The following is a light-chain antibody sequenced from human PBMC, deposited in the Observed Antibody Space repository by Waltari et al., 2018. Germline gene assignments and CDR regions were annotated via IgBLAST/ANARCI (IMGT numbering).Light chain of an antibody. CDR3: AAWDDSLNGVV. CDR1: SPTIGSNP. Sequence: QSVLTQPPSESGTPGQRLTIPCSGSSPTIGSNPVNWSQQPPGTAPKLIVYRNNSRPSGVPDRFSGSRSGTSASLAISGLQSEDEADYYCAAWDDSLNGVVFGGGTKLTVL. CDR2: RNN. J-gene: IGLJ2*01. V-gene: IGLV1-44*01.